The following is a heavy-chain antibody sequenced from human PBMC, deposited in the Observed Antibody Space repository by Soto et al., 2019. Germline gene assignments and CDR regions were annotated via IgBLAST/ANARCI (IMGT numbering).Heavy chain of an antibody. CDR1: GDSVSSNSAA. Sequence: SQTLSLTCAISGDSVSSNSAARNWIGQSPSRGLEWLGRTYYRSKWYNDYAVSVKSRITINPDTSKNQFSLQLNSVTPEDTAVYYCARDRSSSSLFYYYYYYGMDVWGQGTTVTVSS. V-gene: IGHV6-1*01. J-gene: IGHJ6*02. CDR2: TYYRSKWYN. CDR3: ARDRSSSSLFYYYYYYGMDV. D-gene: IGHD6-6*01.